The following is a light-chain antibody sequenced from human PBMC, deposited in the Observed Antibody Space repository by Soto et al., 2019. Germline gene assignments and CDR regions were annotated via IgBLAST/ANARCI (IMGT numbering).Light chain of an antibody. CDR2: EVT. V-gene: IGLV2-8*01. CDR3: SSYAGSNNLP. Sequence: QSALTQPPSASGSPGQSVTISCTGSSSDVGAYNYVSWYQQHPGKAPKLMIYEVTTRPSGVPDRFSGSKSGNTASLTVSGLQAEDEADYYCSSYAGSNNLPFGGGTKLTVL. J-gene: IGLJ3*02. CDR1: SSDVGAYNY.